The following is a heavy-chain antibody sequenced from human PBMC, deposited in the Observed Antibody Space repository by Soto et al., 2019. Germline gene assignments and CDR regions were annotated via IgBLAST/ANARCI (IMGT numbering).Heavy chain of an antibody. J-gene: IGHJ4*02. V-gene: IGHV3-66*01. D-gene: IGHD6-19*01. CDR1: GFTVSSNY. CDR2: IYSGGST. CDR3: ARDLGGWYGY. Sequence: EVQLVESGGGLVQPGGSLRLSCAASGFTVSSNYMSWVRQAPGKGLEWVSVIYSGGSTYYADSVKGRFTISRDNSKNTLYLQMSSLRAEDMSVLYCARDLGGWYGYLGQGNLGTVSS.